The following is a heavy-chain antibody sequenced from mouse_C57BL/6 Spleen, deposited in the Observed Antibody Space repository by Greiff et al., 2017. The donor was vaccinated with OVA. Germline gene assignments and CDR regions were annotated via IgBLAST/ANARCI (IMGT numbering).Heavy chain of an antibody. D-gene: IGHD2-4*01. J-gene: IGHJ3*01. CDR2: IYPNSGGT. V-gene: IGHV1-72*01. CDR1: GYTFTSYW. CDR3: APGSYDYDLAY. Sequence: VQLQQPGAELVKPGASVKLSCKASGYTFTSYWMHWVKQRPGRGLEWIGRIYPNSGGTKYNEKFKSKATLTVDKPSSTAYMQLSSLTSEDSAVYDCAPGSYDYDLAYWGQGTLVTVSA.